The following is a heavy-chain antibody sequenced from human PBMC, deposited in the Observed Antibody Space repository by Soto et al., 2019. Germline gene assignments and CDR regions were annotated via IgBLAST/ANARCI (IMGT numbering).Heavy chain of an antibody. D-gene: IGHD3-3*01. CDR1: GFTFSTYG. CDR3: VRDREWPHDKFDF. Sequence: EVQLLESGGGLAQPGESLRLSCAASGFTFSTYGMGWVRQAPGKGLEWISGLNAGNKWYTGSVQGRFTISRDNSKNTLYLQMNSLRVEDTAMYHCVRDREWPHDKFDFWGQGALVTVSS. CDR2: LNAGNK. J-gene: IGHJ4*02. V-gene: IGHV3-23*01.